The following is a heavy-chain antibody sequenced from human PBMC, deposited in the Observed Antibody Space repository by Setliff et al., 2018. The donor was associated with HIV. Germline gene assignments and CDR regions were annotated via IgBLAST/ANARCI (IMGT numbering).Heavy chain of an antibody. CDR2: ISSSSSTI. V-gene: IGHV3-48*01. CDR3: ARRSWYGIDY. CDR1: EITFSSYS. J-gene: IGHJ4*02. Sequence: GGSLRLSCVDSEITFSSYSMYWVRQAPGKGLEWVSYISSSSSTIYYVDSVKGRFTISRDNARYSLYLQMNSLRAEDTAVYYCARRSWYGIDYWGQGTLVTVSS. D-gene: IGHD6-13*01.